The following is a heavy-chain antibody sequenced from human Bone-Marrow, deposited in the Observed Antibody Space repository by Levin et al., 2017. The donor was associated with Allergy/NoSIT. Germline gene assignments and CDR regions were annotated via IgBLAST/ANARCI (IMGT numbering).Heavy chain of an antibody. D-gene: IGHD2-8*01. CDR2: INRDGGDG. V-gene: IGHV3-7*02. CDR3: ARNGAWSFEF. Sequence: GESLKISCASSGFTFSGYWMAWVRQAPGKGLEWVANINRDGGDGYYEDSVKGRFTISRDNARNSLDLQMNSLRVEDTAVYYCARNGAWSFEFWGQGTLVTVSS. J-gene: IGHJ4*02. CDR1: GFTFSGYW.